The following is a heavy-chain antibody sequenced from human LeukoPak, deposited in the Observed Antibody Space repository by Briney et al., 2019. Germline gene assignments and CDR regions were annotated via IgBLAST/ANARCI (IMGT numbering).Heavy chain of an antibody. D-gene: IGHD6-13*01. CDR1: GYPFSSYW. Sequence: GGSLRLSCAGSGYPFSSYWMHWVRQVPGKGLVWVSRINEGGSSTSCAESVRGRFTISRDNAKNTLYLQMNSLRAEDTAVYYCAAISRKDRHSSSMGDYWGQGTLVTVSS. J-gene: IGHJ4*02. CDR2: INEGGSST. V-gene: IGHV3-74*01. CDR3: AAISRKDRHSSSMGDY.